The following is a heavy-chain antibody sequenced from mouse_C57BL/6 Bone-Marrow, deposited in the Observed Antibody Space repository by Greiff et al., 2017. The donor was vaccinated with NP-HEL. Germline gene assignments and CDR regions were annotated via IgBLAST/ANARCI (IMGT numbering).Heavy chain of an antibody. CDR3: ARKEGLLYRGY. D-gene: IGHD2-13*01. Sequence: EVQLQESVAELVRPGASVKLSCTASGFNIKNTYIHWVKQRPEQGLEWIGRIDPANGNTKYAPKFQGKATITADTSSNTAYLQLSSLTSEDTAIYYCARKEGLLYRGYWGQGTTLTVSS. V-gene: IGHV14-3*01. CDR2: IDPANGNT. J-gene: IGHJ2*01. CDR1: GFNIKNTY.